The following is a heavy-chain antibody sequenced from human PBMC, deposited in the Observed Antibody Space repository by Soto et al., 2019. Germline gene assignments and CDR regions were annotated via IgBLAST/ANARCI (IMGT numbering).Heavy chain of an antibody. J-gene: IGHJ4*02. CDR3: ARLRGYSGYGKFDY. Sequence: SETLSLTCTVSGGSISSISYYWGWFRQPPGKGLEWIGSIYYSGSTYYNPSLKSRVTISVDTSKNQFSLKLSSVTAADTAVYYCARLRGYSGYGKFDYWGQGTLVT. CDR2: IYYSGST. D-gene: IGHD5-12*01. V-gene: IGHV4-39*01. CDR1: GGSISSISYY.